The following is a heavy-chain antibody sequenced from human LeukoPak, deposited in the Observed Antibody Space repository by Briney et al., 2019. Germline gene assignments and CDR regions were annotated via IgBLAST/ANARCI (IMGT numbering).Heavy chain of an antibody. CDR3: ATCTGYGSGSYSFVGYYYYMDV. J-gene: IGHJ6*03. CDR1: GGTFSSYA. V-gene: IGHV1-69*05. Sequence: ASVKVSCKASGGTFSSYAISWVRQAPGQGLEWMGGIIPIFGTANYAQKFQGRVTITTDESTSTAYMELSSLRSEDTAVYYCATCTGYGSGSYSFVGYYYYMDVWGKGTTVTVSS. D-gene: IGHD3-10*01. CDR2: IIPIFGTA.